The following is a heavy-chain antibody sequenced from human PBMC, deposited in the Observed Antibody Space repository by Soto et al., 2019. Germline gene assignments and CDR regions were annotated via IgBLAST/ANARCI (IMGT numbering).Heavy chain of an antibody. CDR1: GGSISSSNW. V-gene: IGHV4-4*02. J-gene: IGHJ3*02. Sequence: PSETLSLTCAVSGGSISSSNWWSCVRQPPGKGLEWIGEIYHSGNTNYNPSLKSRVTISEDKSKNQFSLKLSSVTAADTAVYYCARGGSIEMATISDAFDIWGQGTMVTVSS. D-gene: IGHD5-12*01. CDR3: ARGGSIEMATISDAFDI. CDR2: IYHSGNT.